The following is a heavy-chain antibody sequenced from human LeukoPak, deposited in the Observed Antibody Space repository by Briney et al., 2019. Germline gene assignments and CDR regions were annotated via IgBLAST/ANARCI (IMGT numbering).Heavy chain of an antibody. Sequence: ASVKVSCKASGYTFTSYDINWVRQATGQGLEWMGWMNPNSGNTGYAQKSQGRVTMTRNTSISTAYMELSSLRSEDTAVYYCGIAAAGSYFFDYWGQGTLVTVSS. CDR3: GIAAAGSYFFDY. D-gene: IGHD6-13*01. CDR1: GYTFTSYD. CDR2: MNPNSGNT. J-gene: IGHJ4*02. V-gene: IGHV1-8*01.